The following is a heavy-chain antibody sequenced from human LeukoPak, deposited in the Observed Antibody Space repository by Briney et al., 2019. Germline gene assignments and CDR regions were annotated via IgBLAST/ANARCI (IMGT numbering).Heavy chain of an antibody. CDR1: GYTFTGYY. CDR3: ANQITYYYDSSGYRAFDI. CDR2: INPNSGGT. V-gene: IGHV1-2*02. Sequence: ASVKVSCKASGYTFTGYYMHWVRQAPGQGLEWMGWINPNSGGTNYAQKFQGRVTMTRDTSISTAYMELSRLRSDDTAVYYCANQITYYYDSSGYRAFDIWGQGTMVTVSS. D-gene: IGHD3-22*01. J-gene: IGHJ3*02.